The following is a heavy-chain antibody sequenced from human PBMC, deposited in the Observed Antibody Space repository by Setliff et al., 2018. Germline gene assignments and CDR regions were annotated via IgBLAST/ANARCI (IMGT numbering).Heavy chain of an antibody. CDR1: GSSISSSYY. V-gene: IGHV4-4*07. CDR3: ARDQWVRSPPLSFSYGMDV. D-gene: IGHD5-12*01. J-gene: IGHJ6*02. Sequence: PSETLSLTCTVSGSSISSSYYWSWIRQPAGKGLEWIGRVYTSGGTNYNPSLSSRVSMSLGTSKNQFSLKLTSVTAADTAVYYCARDQWVRSPPLSFSYGMDVWGQGTTVTVSS. CDR2: VYTSGGT.